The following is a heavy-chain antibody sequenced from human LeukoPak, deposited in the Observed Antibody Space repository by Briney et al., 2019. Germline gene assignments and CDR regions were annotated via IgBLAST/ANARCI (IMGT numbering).Heavy chain of an antibody. CDR3: ARDNRYYYDSSGSYGE. CDR1: GFTVSSNY. CDR2: IYSGGST. V-gene: IGHV3-53*01. Sequence: PGGSLRPSCAASGFTVSSNYMSWVRQAPGKGLEWVSVIYSGGSTYYADSVKGRFTISRDNSKNTLYLQMNSLRAEDTAVYYCARDNRYYYDSSGSYGEWGQGTLVTVSS. J-gene: IGHJ4*02. D-gene: IGHD3-22*01.